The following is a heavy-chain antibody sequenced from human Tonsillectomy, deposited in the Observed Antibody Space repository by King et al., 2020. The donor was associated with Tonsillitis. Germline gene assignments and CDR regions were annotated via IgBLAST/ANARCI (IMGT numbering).Heavy chain of an antibody. Sequence: VLLVESGGGLVQPGGSLRLSCAASGFTVSSNYMSWVRQAPGKGLEWVSVIYSGYSTYYADSVKGRFTISRDNSKNTLYLQMNSLRAEDTAVYYCARVDSGGYYQRRGNWYFDLWGRGTLVTVSS. J-gene: IGHJ2*01. V-gene: IGHV3-66*01. CDR1: GFTVSSNY. CDR3: ARVDSGGYYQRRGNWYFDL. D-gene: IGHD3-22*01. CDR2: IYSGYST.